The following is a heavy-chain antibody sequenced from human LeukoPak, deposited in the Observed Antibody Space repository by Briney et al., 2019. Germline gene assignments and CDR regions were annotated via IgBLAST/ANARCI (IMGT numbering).Heavy chain of an antibody. CDR2: IYYTGST. CDR3: ARSRYGGTTRYYYYYMDV. V-gene: IGHV4-59*01. Sequence: SETLSLTCTVSDGSINGYYWSWIRQSPGKGLESLGYIYYTGSTNYNPSLKSRVTMSVDTSRNQFFLRLSSVTAADTAVYYCARSRYGGTTRYYYYYMDVWGKGTTVTISS. D-gene: IGHD4-23*01. CDR1: DGSINGYY. J-gene: IGHJ6*03.